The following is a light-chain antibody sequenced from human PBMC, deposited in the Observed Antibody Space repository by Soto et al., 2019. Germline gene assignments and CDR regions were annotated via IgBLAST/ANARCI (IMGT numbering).Light chain of an antibody. CDR1: QSVSSN. Sequence: ETVMMQSPATLSVSPGERATLSCRASQSVSSNLAWYQQKPGQAPRLLIYGASTRATGIPTRFSGSGSGTEFTLTISSLQSEDVAVYYCQQYNNWPGWTFGQGTNVEIK. CDR2: GAS. J-gene: IGKJ1*01. CDR3: QQYNNWPGWT. V-gene: IGKV3-15*01.